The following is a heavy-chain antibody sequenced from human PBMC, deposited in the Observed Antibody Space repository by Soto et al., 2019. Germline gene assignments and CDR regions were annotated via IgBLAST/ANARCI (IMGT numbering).Heavy chain of an antibody. CDR3: ARRYGTVFDY. Sequence: SETVSLTCTVSGGCISSGDYYWSWIRQPPGKGLEWIGYIYYSGSTYYNPSLKSRVTISVDTSKNQFSPKLSSVTAADTAVYYCARRYGTVFDYWGQGTLVTVSS. CDR2: IYYSGST. D-gene: IGHD6-13*01. CDR1: GGCISSGDYY. V-gene: IGHV4-30-4*02. J-gene: IGHJ4*02.